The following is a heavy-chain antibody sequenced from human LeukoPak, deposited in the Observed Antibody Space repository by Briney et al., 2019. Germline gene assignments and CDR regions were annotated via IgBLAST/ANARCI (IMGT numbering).Heavy chain of an antibody. CDR2: ISGSGGST. J-gene: IGHJ4*02. V-gene: IGHV3-23*01. CDR1: GFTFSTYA. D-gene: IGHD6-6*01. CDR3: AKAVSYSSSSRFDY. Sequence: GGSLRLSCTASGFTFSTYAISWVRQAPGKGLEWVSGISGSGGSTYYADSVTGRFTISRDNSKNTLDLQMNSLRAEDTAVYYCAKAVSYSSSSRFDYWGQGTLVTVSS.